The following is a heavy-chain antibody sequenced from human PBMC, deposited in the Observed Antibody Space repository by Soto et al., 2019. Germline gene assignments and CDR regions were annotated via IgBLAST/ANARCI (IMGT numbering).Heavy chain of an antibody. CDR2: IYYSGST. V-gene: IGHV4-39*01. J-gene: IGHJ4*02. CDR3: ASHRITIFGVVTYPFDY. CDR1: GGSISSSSYY. D-gene: IGHD3-3*01. Sequence: SETLSLTCTVSGGSISSSSYYWGWIRQPPGKGLEWIGSIYYSGSTYYNPSLKSRVTISVDTSKNQFSLKLSSVTAADTAVYYCASHRITIFGVVTYPFDYWGQGTMVTVSS.